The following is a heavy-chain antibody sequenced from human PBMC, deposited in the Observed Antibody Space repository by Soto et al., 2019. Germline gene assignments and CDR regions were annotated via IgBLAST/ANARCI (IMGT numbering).Heavy chain of an antibody. J-gene: IGHJ5*02. CDR2: ISAYNGNT. Sequence: GASVKVSCKASGYTFTSYGISWVRQSPGQGLEWMGWISAYNGNTNNAQKFQGRVAVTTDTSTSTAYMELMNLRSDDTAVYYCARTSGYSSTDNWFDPWGQGTLGTVSS. CDR3: ARTSGYSSTDNWFDP. V-gene: IGHV1-18*01. CDR1: GYTFTSYG. D-gene: IGHD6-13*01.